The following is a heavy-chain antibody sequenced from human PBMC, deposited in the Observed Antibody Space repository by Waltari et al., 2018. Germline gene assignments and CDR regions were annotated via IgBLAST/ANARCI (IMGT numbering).Heavy chain of an antibody. D-gene: IGHD2-2*01. CDR3: ARGGWGVVPAAIRTNWFDP. J-gene: IGHJ5*02. V-gene: IGHV4-4*07. Sequence: QVQLQESGPGLVKPSETLSLTCTVSGGSISSYYWSWIRQPAGKGLEWIGRIYTSGSTNYNPSLKSLVTMSVDTSKNQFSLKLSSVTAADTAVYYCARGGWGVVPAAIRTNWFDPWGQGTLVTVSS. CDR1: GGSISSYY. CDR2: IYTSGST.